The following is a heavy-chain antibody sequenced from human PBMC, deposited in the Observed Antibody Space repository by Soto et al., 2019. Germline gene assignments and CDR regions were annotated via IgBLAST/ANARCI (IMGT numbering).Heavy chain of an antibody. CDR2: IYYSGNT. Sequence: TLSGSCAVSGGSTSSDNYWGWIRQPPGKGLEWIVHIYYSGNTDYNPSLKSRLAISIDTSKNQFSLKLSSVTAADTAVYFCAREGGESSDGLYYFDSWGQGSLVTVYS. J-gene: IGHJ4*02. CDR1: GGSTSSDNY. V-gene: IGHV4-30-4*01. CDR3: AREGGESSDGLYYFDS. D-gene: IGHD3-16*01.